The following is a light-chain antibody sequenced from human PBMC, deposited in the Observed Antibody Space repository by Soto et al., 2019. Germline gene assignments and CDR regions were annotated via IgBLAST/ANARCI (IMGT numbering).Light chain of an antibody. CDR3: QQYNNWPPWT. J-gene: IGKJ1*01. CDR1: QSISSD. V-gene: IGKV3-15*01. Sequence: EVVMTQSPATLSVSPGERATLSCRASQSISSDLAWYQQKPGQAPRLLIYGASTRASDIPARFSGSGSGTEFTLTISSLQSEDFAVYYCQQYNNWPPWTFGQXXXX. CDR2: GAS.